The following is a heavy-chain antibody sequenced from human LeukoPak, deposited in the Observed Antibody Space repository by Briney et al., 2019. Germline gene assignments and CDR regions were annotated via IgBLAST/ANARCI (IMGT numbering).Heavy chain of an antibody. J-gene: IGHJ4*02. V-gene: IGHV3-30-3*01. CDR2: ISYDGSNK. D-gene: IGHD3-9*01. Sequence: GGSLRLSCAASGFTFSSYAMHWVRQAPGKGLEWVAVISYDGSNKYYADSVKGRFTISRDNSKNTLYLQMNSLRAEDTAVYYCARGLYDILTGYSLDYWGQGTLVTVSS. CDR3: ARGLYDILTGYSLDY. CDR1: GFTFSSYA.